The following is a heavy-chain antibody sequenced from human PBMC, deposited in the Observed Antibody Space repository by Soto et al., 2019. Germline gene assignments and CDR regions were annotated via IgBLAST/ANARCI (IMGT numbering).Heavy chain of an antibody. CDR2: IFYSGYT. CDR3: ARDLWGYCGTDCYPLDV. Sequence: SETLSLTCTVSGGSISSYYWSWIRQPPGKGLEWIGSIFYSGYTYYNPSLKSRVTISVDTSKNQFSLKLNSVTAADTAVYYCARDLWGYCGTDCYPLDVWGQGTTVTVLL. V-gene: IGHV4-59*13. D-gene: IGHD2-21*02. CDR1: GGSISSYY. J-gene: IGHJ6*02.